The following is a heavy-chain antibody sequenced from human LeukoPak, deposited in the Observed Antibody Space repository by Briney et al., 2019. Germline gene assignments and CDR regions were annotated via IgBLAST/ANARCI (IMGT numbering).Heavy chain of an antibody. CDR2: MNPSSGNT. Sequence: ASVKVSCKASGYTFKNYDINWVRQAPGQGLEWMGWMNPSSGNTGFAQKFQDRVSMTRDTSINTAYMELTSLRSGDTAVYYCARATPGGLHGYSFDYWGQGTVVTVYS. V-gene: IGHV1-8*02. D-gene: IGHD5-24*01. J-gene: IGHJ4*02. CDR3: ARATPGGLHGYSFDY. CDR1: GYTFKNYD.